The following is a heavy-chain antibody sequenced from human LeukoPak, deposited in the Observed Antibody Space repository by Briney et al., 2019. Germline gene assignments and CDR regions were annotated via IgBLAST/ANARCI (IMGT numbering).Heavy chain of an antibody. V-gene: IGHV4-4*07. CDR1: GGSITSYH. CDR3: ARDGLYSYGYSYFDY. J-gene: IGHJ4*02. D-gene: IGHD5-18*01. Sequence: SETLSLTCTVSGGSITSYHWSWIRQPAGKGLEWIGRIYTSGSTNYNPSLKSRVTMSVDTSKNQFSLKLSSVTTADTAVYYCARDGLYSYGYSYFDYWGQGTLVTVSS. CDR2: IYTSGST.